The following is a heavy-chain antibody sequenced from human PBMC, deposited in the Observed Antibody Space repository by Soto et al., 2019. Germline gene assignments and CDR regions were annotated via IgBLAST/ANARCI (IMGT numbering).Heavy chain of an antibody. CDR3: AKSERGDYGTDAFDI. CDR2: INNDGSST. Sequence: GGSLRLSCAASGFIFTDHYMDWVRQAPGKGLEWVSRINNDGSSTYYADSVKGRFTISRDNAKNSLYLQMNSLRAEDTALYYCAKSERGDYGTDAFDISGQGTMVTVSS. J-gene: IGHJ3*02. V-gene: IGHV3-74*01. D-gene: IGHD4-17*01. CDR1: GFIFTDHY.